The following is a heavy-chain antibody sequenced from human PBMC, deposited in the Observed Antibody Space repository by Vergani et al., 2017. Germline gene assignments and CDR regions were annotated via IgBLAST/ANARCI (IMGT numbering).Heavy chain of an antibody. V-gene: IGHV1-69*01. D-gene: IGHD4-11*01. J-gene: IGHJ3*02. CDR2: IIPIFGTA. Sequence: QVQLVQSGAEVKKPGSSVKVSCKASGGTFSSYDISWVRQAPGQGLEWMGGIIPIFGTANYAQKFQGRVTITADESTSTAYMELSSLRSEDTAVYYCAREGQKDDYSNYRDAFDIWGQGTMVTVSS. CDR1: GGTFSSYD. CDR3: AREGQKDDYSNYRDAFDI.